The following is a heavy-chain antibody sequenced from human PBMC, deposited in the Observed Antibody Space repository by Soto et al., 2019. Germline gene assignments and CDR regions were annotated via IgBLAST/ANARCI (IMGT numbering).Heavy chain of an antibody. V-gene: IGHV3-23*01. CDR3: AKDLSVVFDY. Sequence: GGSLRLSCAASGFNFSQYSMSWVRQAPGKGLEWVSAITDSGSGTHYADSVKGRFTISRDNSKNTLYLQLNSLRAEDTAVYYCAKDLSVVFDYWGQGTLVTVSS. D-gene: IGHD2-15*01. J-gene: IGHJ4*02. CDR2: ITDSGSGT. CDR1: GFNFSQYS.